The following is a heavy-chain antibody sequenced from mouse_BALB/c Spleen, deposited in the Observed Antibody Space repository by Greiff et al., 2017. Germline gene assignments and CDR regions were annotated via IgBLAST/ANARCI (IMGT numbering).Heavy chain of an antibody. CDR2: IDPENGDT. CDR3: KTSEVRVAY. CDR1: GFNIKDYY. D-gene: IGHD2-14*01. J-gene: IGHJ3*01. V-gene: IGHV14-4*02. Sequence: VQLQQSGAELVRPGASVKLSCTASGFNIKDYYMHWVKQRPEQGLEWIGWIDPENGDTEYAPKFQGKATMTADTSSNTAYLQLSSLTSEDTAVYYCKTSEVRVAYWGQGTLVTVSA.